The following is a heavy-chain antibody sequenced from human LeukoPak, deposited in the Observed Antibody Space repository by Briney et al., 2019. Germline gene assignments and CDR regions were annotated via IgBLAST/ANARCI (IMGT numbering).Heavy chain of an antibody. CDR1: GFAFSSYA. D-gene: IGHD3-22*01. J-gene: IGHJ6*02. V-gene: IGHV3-23*01. Sequence: GGSLRLSCAASGFAFSSYAMSWVRQAPGKGLEWVSAISGSGGSTYYADSVKGRFTISRDNSKNTLYLQMNSLRAEDTAVYYCAKNYDSSGYRYYYYGMDVWGQGTTVTVSS. CDR3: AKNYDSSGYRYYYYGMDV. CDR2: ISGSGGST.